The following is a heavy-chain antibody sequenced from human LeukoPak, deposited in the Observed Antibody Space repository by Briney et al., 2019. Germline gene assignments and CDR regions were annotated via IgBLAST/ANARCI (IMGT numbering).Heavy chain of an antibody. V-gene: IGHV3-15*01. Sequence: PGGSLRLSCAASGFTFSNAWMSWVRQAPGKRLEWVGRIKSKTDGGTTDYAAPVKGRFTISRDDSKNTLYLQMNSLKTEDTAVYYCTTDSPSISGWYGDYWGQGTLVTVSS. CDR1: GFTFSNAW. CDR2: IKSKTDGGTT. CDR3: TTDSPSISGWYGDY. D-gene: IGHD6-19*01. J-gene: IGHJ4*02.